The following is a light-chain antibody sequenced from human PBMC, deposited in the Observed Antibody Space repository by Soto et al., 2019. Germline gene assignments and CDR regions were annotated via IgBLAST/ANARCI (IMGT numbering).Light chain of an antibody. Sequence: DIRRTQSPSTLSGSLGDRFTITCLASQIISSWLAWYQQKPGKAPKLLIYKASTLKSGVPSRFSGSGSGTDFTLTISSLQPEDFATDYCQQSYSTPYTLGQGTKVDIK. CDR1: QIISSW. V-gene: IGKV1-5*03. CDR2: KAS. J-gene: IGKJ2*01. CDR3: QQSYSTPYT.